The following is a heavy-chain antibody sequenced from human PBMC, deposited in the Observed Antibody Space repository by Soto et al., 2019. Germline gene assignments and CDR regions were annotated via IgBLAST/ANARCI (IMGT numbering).Heavy chain of an antibody. CDR3: AKDSNSGDYGEFNWYFDL. V-gene: IGHV3-9*01. D-gene: IGHD4-17*01. CDR1: GFTFDDYA. CDR2: ISWNSGSI. J-gene: IGHJ2*01. Sequence: DVQLVESGGGLVQPGRSLRLSCAASGFTFDDYAMHWVRQAPGKGLEWVSGISWNSGSIGYADSVKGRFTISRDNAKNSLYLQMNSLRAEDTALYYCAKDSNSGDYGEFNWYFDLWGRGTLVTVSS.